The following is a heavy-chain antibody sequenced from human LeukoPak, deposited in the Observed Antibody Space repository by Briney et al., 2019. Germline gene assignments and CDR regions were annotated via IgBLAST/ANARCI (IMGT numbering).Heavy chain of an antibody. Sequence: ASVKVSCKASGYTFTDYYMHWVRQAPGQGLEWMGWINPNNGGTNYAQKFQGRVTMTGDTSITTAYMELSRLRSDDTAVYYCARPSYCSSTSCYYGYWGQGTLVTVSS. CDR3: ARPSYCSSTSCYYGY. CDR1: GYTFTDYY. J-gene: IGHJ4*02. CDR2: INPNNGGT. D-gene: IGHD2-2*01. V-gene: IGHV1-2*02.